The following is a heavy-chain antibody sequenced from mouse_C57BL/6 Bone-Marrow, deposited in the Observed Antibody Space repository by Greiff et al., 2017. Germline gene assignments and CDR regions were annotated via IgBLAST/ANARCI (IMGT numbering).Heavy chain of an antibody. CDR1: GYTFTSYG. J-gene: IGHJ2*01. CDR3: ARHANPYYYGSRRGY. V-gene: IGHV1-81*01. Sequence: QVQLQQSGAELARPGASVKLSCKASGYTFTSYGISWVKQRTGQGLEWIGEIYPRSGNTYYNEKFKGKATLTADKSSSTAYMELRSLTSEDSAVFFCARHANPYYYGSRRGYWGQGTTLTVSS. CDR2: IYPRSGNT. D-gene: IGHD1-1*01.